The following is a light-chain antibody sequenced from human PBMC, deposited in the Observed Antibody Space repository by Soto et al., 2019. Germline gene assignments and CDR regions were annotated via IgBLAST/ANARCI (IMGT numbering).Light chain of an antibody. CDR3: QKYNSALLT. CDR1: QAIGVY. CDR2: AAS. V-gene: IGKV1-27*01. J-gene: IGKJ4*01. Sequence: DIQVTQSPSSLSASLGDRVTITCRANQAIGVYLAWFQQQPGKVPKLLIYAASALQSGVPSRLSGSGSGTDFVLTISRLSPEDIATYYCQKYNSALLTFGGGTKVNIK.